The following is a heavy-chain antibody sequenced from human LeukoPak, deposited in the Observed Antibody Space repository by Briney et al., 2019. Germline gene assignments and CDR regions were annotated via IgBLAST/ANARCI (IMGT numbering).Heavy chain of an antibody. CDR3: ARDQPSPTGVGATTGAHDY. CDR2: IYTSGST. D-gene: IGHD1-26*01. J-gene: IGHJ4*02. CDR1: GGSISSGSYY. Sequence: SQTLSLTCTVSGGSISSGSYYWSWIRQPAGKGLEWIGRIYTSGSTNYNPSLKSRVTMSVDTSKNQFSLKLSSVTAADTAVYYCARDQPSPTGVGATTGAHDYWGQGTLVTVSS. V-gene: IGHV4-61*02.